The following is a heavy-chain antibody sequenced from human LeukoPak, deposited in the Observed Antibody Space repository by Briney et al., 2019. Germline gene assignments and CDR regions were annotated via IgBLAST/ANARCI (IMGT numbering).Heavy chain of an antibody. CDR2: IIPITGTA. V-gene: IGHV1-69*13. J-gene: IGHJ5*02. CDR1: GGTFSSSG. Sequence: SVKVSCKASGGTFSSSGISWVRQAPGQGLEWMGGIIPITGTANYAQKFQGRVTITADESTSTAYMELSSLRTDDTAVYYCARDRKWELGNWFDPWGQGTLVTVSS. D-gene: IGHD1-26*01. CDR3: ARDRKWELGNWFDP.